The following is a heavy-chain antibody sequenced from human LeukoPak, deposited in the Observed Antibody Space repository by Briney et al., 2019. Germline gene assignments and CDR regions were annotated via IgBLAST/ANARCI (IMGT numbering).Heavy chain of an antibody. CDR1: GYTFTSYY. D-gene: IGHD4-11*01. Sequence: ASVKVSCKASGYTFTSYYMHWVRQAPGQGLEWMGIINPSGGSTSYAQKFQGRVTMTRDTSTSTVYMELCSLRSEDTAVYYCARDATVTADGGAFDIWGQGTMVTVSS. J-gene: IGHJ3*02. CDR2: INPSGGST. CDR3: ARDATVTADGGAFDI. V-gene: IGHV1-46*03.